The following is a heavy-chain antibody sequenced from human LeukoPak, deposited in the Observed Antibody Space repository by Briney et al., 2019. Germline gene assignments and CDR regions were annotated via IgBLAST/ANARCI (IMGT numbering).Heavy chain of an antibody. CDR2: IHPAVSDT. J-gene: IGHJ2*01. V-gene: IGHV5-51*01. CDR3: ARRVVNNRNWYFNL. D-gene: IGHD4-23*01. CDR1: GFTITDHW. Sequence: GESLKISCKGSGFTITDHWIAWVRQMPGKGLEWVGIIHPAVSDTPYSPSFQGQVTISVDKSINTAYLQWSSLKASDAAMYYCARRVVNNRNWYFNLWGRGTLVTVSS.